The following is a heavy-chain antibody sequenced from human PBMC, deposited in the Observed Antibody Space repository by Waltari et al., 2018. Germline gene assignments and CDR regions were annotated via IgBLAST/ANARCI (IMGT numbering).Heavy chain of an antibody. CDR2: IYHSGST. CDR3: ARAVQGAFDI. D-gene: IGHD4-17*01. J-gene: IGHJ3*02. V-gene: IGHV4-39*07. CDR1: GGSISSSSYY. Sequence: QLQLQESGPGLVKPSETLSLTCTVSGGSISSSSYYWGWIRQPPGKGLEWIGEIYHSGSTNYNPSLKSRVTISVDKSKNQFSLKLSSVTAADTAVYYCARAVQGAFDIWGQGTTVTVSS.